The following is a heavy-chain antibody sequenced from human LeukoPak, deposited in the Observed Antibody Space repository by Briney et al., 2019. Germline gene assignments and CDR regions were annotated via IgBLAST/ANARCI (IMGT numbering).Heavy chain of an antibody. V-gene: IGHV3-23*01. J-gene: IGHJ4*02. CDR1: GFTFTNYA. CDR3: AKGGSYYYDSSGYFGY. D-gene: IGHD3-22*01. Sequence: PGGSLRLSCAGSGFTFTNYAMNWVRQAPGKGLEWVSGISGSGGSTYYAASVKGRFTISRDNSKNTLYLQMNSLRAEDTAVYYCAKGGSYYYDSSGYFGYWGQGTLVTVSS. CDR2: ISGSGGST.